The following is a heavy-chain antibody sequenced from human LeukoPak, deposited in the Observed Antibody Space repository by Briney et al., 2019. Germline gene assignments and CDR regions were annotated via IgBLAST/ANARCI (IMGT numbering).Heavy chain of an antibody. D-gene: IGHD4/OR15-4a*01. Sequence: GGSLRLSCAASGFNFDGYTMHWVRQAPGKGLEWVSHISRHGGTTYYVDSVKGRFTISRDNSKNSLYLQMNSLRAEDTALYYCAKDIPNYGGLDHWGQGTLVTVSS. J-gene: IGHJ5*02. CDR3: AKDIPNYGGLDH. CDR2: ISRHGGTT. CDR1: GFNFDGYT. V-gene: IGHV3-43*01.